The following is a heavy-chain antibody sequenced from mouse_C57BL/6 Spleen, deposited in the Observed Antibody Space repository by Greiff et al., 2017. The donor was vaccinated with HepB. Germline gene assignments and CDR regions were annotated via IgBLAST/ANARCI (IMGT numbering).Heavy chain of an antibody. CDR2: IYPGSGNT. Sequence: VKLVESGPELVKPGASVKISCKASGYSFTSYYIHWVKQRPGQGLEWIGWIYPGSGNTKYNEKFKGKATLTADTSSSTAYMQLSSLTSEDSAVYYCARRNYGSPYYFDYWGQGTTLTVSS. CDR1: GYSFTSYY. CDR3: ARRNYGSPYYFDY. J-gene: IGHJ2*01. V-gene: IGHV1-66*01. D-gene: IGHD1-1*01.